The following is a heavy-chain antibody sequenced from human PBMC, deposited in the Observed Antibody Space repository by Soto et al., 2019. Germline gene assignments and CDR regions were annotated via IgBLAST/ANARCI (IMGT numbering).Heavy chain of an antibody. V-gene: IGHV3-30*03. CDR1: GFTFSSYG. J-gene: IGHJ4*02. Sequence: QVQLVESGGGVVQPGRSLRLSCAASGFTFSSYGMHWVRQAPGKGLEWVAVISYDGSNKYYADSVKGRFTISRDNSKNTLYLQMNSLRAEDTAVYYCTSTYYDFWSGYSVGYYFDYWGQGTLVTVSS. D-gene: IGHD3-3*01. CDR2: ISYDGSNK. CDR3: TSTYYDFWSGYSVGYYFDY.